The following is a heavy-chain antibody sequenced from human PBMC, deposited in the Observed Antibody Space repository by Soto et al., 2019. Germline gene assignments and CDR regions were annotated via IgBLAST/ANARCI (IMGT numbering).Heavy chain of an antibody. CDR1: GGSISSSNYY. Sequence: QLQLQESGPGLVKPSETLSLTCTVSGGSISSSNYYWGWIRQPSGKGLEWIGTISYSGSTYYNPSLKSRVTISGDTSKNQFSLKLSSVTATDTAVYYCARHPGCTSSSCYFYGMDVWGQGTTVTVSS. CDR3: ARHPGCTSSSCYFYGMDV. D-gene: IGHD2-2*01. CDR2: ISYSGST. V-gene: IGHV4-39*01. J-gene: IGHJ6*02.